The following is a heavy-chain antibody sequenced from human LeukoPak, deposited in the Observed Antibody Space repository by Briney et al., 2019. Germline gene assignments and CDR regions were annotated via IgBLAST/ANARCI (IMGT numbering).Heavy chain of an antibody. CDR3: ARETIVLMVYASRWTSAFDI. CDR1: GGSISSYY. D-gene: IGHD2-8*01. J-gene: IGHJ3*02. Sequence: SETLSLTCTVSGGSISSYYWSWIRQPAGKGLEWIGRIYTSGSTNYNPSLKSRVTMSVDTSKNQFSLKLSSVTAADTAVYYCARETIVLMVYASRWTSAFDIWGQGTMVTVSS. CDR2: IYTSGST. V-gene: IGHV4-4*07.